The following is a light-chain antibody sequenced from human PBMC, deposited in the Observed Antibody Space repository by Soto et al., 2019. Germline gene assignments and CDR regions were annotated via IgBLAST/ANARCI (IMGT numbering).Light chain of an antibody. J-gene: IGKJ1*01. CDR3: QQYNSYWT. CDR2: KAS. CDR1: QTISSW. Sequence: IQMTQSPSTLSGSVGARVAITCRASQTISSWLAWYQQKPGKAPKLLIYKASTLKSGVPSRFSGSGSGTEFTLTISSLQPDDFATDYCQQYNSYWTFGQGTKVDIK. V-gene: IGKV1-5*03.